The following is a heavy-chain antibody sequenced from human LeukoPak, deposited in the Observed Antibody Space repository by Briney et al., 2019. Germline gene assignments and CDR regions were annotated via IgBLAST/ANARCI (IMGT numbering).Heavy chain of an antibody. D-gene: IGHD3-9*01. CDR3: ARDLTGYYSSLGY. J-gene: IGHJ4*02. CDR2: ISGSGGST. Sequence: PGGSLRLPCAASGFTFSSYAMSWVRQAPGKGLEWVSAISGSGGSTYYADSVKGRFTISRDNSKNTLYLQMNSLRAEDTAVYYCARDLTGYYSSLGYWGQGTLVTVSS. CDR1: GFTFSSYA. V-gene: IGHV3-23*01.